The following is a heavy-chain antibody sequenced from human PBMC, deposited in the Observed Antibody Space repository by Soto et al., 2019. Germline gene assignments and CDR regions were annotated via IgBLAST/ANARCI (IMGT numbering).Heavy chain of an antibody. CDR2: IYYSGNT. CDR1: GGSISSDNYY. Sequence: QVQLQESGPGLVKPSQTLSLTCTVSGGSISSDNYYWSLIRQPPGKGLEWIGYIYYSGNTYYNPSLKSRVTISLDTSKNQFSLKLSSVTAADTAVYYCARGEVSYEISGYSTHWGQGTLVTVSS. D-gene: IGHD3-22*01. CDR3: ARGEVSYEISGYSTH. V-gene: IGHV4-30-4*01. J-gene: IGHJ4*02.